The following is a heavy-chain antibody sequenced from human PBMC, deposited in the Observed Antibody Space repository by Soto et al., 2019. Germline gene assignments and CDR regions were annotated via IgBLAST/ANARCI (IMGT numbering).Heavy chain of an antibody. CDR2: ISYDGSNK. CDR3: AKDEHLPDYDFWSGYGYYYGMDV. D-gene: IGHD3-3*01. CDR1: GFTFSSYG. V-gene: IGHV3-30*18. J-gene: IGHJ6*02. Sequence: GGSLRLSCAASGFTFSSYGMHWVRQAPGKGLEWVAVISYDGSNKYYADSVKGRFTISRDNSKNTLYLQMNSLRAEDTAVYYCAKDEHLPDYDFWSGYGYYYGMDVWGQGTTVTVSS.